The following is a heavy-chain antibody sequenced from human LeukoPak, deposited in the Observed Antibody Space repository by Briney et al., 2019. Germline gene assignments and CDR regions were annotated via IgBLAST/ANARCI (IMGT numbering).Heavy chain of an antibody. CDR1: GYTFTIYG. J-gene: IGHJ4*02. V-gene: IGHV1-18*01. CDR3: ARVPLVGATPRWVSRFDY. CDR2: ISAYNGNT. D-gene: IGHD1-26*01. Sequence: ASVKVSCKASGYTFTIYGISWVRQAPGQGLEWMGWISAYNGNTNYAQKLQGRVTMTTDTSTGTAYMELRSLRSDDTAVYYCARVPLVGATPRWVSRFDYWGQGTLVTVSS.